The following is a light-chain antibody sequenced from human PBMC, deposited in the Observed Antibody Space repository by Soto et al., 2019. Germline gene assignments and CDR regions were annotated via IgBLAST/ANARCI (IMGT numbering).Light chain of an antibody. Sequence: QSVLTQPPSVSGAPGQTVTISCTGSSSNIGAGFDVHWYQQRPGTAPKLLIFGNINRPSGVPDRFSGSKSGTSASLAITGLQAEDEGDYYYQSYDSTLSARYVFGTGTKVTVL. J-gene: IGLJ1*01. CDR3: QSYDSTLSARYV. V-gene: IGLV1-40*01. CDR1: SSNIGAGFD. CDR2: GNI.